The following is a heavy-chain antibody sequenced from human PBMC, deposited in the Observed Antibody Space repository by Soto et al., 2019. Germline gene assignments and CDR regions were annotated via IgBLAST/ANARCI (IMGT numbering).Heavy chain of an antibody. CDR1: GFTFTIYS. Sequence: LRLALAASGFTFTIYSINVFRQPPAKGIEWVSSISSTTNYIYYGDSMKGRLTIYRDNAKNYMYLEMNSLRDEESAVYYCAIESDDISSNFEYWGQGTMVNVSS. D-gene: IGHD6-6*01. CDR2: ISSTTNYI. J-gene: IGHJ4*02. V-gene: IGHV3-21*06. CDR3: AIESDDISSNFEY.